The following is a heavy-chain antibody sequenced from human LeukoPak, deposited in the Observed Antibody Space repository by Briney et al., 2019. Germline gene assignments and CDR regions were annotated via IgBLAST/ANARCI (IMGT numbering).Heavy chain of an antibody. V-gene: IGHV3-30-3*01. J-gene: IGHJ4*02. Sequence: TGGSLRLSCAVSGYTFSDHYIDWVRQAPGKGLEWVAVISYDGSNKYYADSVKGRFTISRDNSKNTLYLQMNSLRAEDTAVYYCARADIEAGTYFDYWGQGTLVTVSS. CDR2: ISYDGSNK. D-gene: IGHD5-12*01. CDR1: GYTFSDHY. CDR3: ARADIEAGTYFDY.